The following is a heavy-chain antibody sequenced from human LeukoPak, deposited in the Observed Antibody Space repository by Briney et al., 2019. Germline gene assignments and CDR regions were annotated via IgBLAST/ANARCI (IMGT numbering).Heavy chain of an antibody. CDR2: IYTSGST. CDR3: ARSRRTVTTARAFDI. V-gene: IGHV4-4*07. Sequence: SETLSLTCTVSGGSISSYYWSWIRQPAGKGLEWIGRIYTSGSTNYNPSLKSRVTMSVDTSKNQFSLKLSSVTAADTAVYYCARSRRTVTTARAFDIWGQGTMVTVSS. CDR1: GGSISSYY. D-gene: IGHD4-17*01. J-gene: IGHJ3*02.